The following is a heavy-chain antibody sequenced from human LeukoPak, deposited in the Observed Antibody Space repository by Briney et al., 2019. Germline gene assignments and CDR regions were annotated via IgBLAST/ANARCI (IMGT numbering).Heavy chain of an antibody. J-gene: IGHJ6*02. V-gene: IGHV3-48*03. CDR1: GFTFSSYE. CDR2: ISSSGSTI. CDR3: ARAPFVGFGENYGMDV. D-gene: IGHD3-10*01. Sequence: GGSLRLSCAASGFTFSSYEMNWARQAPGKGLEWVTYISSSGSTIYYADSVKGRFTVSRDNAKNSLYLQMNSLRAEDTAVYYCARAPFVGFGENYGMDVWGQGTTVTVSS.